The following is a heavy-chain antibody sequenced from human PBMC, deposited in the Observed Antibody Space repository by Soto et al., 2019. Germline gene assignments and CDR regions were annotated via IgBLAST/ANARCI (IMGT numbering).Heavy chain of an antibody. CDR1: GYTFTSYD. J-gene: IGHJ6*02. CDR2: MNPNSGNT. V-gene: IGHV1-8*01. CDR3: ARRRPANTAMVMGALDV. D-gene: IGHD5-18*01. Sequence: QVQLVQSGAEVKKPGASVKVSCKASGYTFTSYDINWVRQATGQGLEWMGWMNPNSGNTGYAQKFQGRVTMTRNTSISTAYMELSSLRSEDTAVYYCARRRPANTAMVMGALDVWGQGTTVTVSS.